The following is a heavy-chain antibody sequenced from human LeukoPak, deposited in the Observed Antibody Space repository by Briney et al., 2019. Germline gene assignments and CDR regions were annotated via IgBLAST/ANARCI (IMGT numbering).Heavy chain of an antibody. V-gene: IGHV4-4*02. D-gene: IGHD2-8*01. CDR1: GGSISSSEW. CDR3: ARGMVYAILYY. J-gene: IGHJ4*02. Sequence: SGTLSLTCAVSGGSISSSEWWSWVRQPPGKGLEWIGEIYHSGSTNYNPSLKSRVTISVDTSKNQFSLKLSSVTAADTAVYYCARGMVYAILYYWGQGTLVTVSS. CDR2: IYHSGST.